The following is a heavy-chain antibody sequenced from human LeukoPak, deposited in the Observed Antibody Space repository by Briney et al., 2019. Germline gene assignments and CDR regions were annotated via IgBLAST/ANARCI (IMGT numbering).Heavy chain of an antibody. CDR1: GYTFTSYW. J-gene: IGHJ4*02. CDR3: ARSAYFDY. CDR2: IYPGDSDT. V-gene: IGHV5-51*01. Sequence: GESLKISCKASGYTFTSYWSGWVRQMPGKGLEWMGIIYPGDSDTRYSPSFQGQVTISADKSISTAYLQWSSLKGSDSAMYYCARSAYFDYWGQGTLVTVSS.